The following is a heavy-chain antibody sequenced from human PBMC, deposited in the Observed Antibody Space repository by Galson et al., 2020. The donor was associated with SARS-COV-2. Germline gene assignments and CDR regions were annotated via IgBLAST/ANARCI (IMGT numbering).Heavy chain of an antibody. CDR1: GFKNTSYP. J-gene: IGHJ4*02. Sequence: SGAAAGFKNTSYPMHWVSQAPGKGLEWLSLISYDGTNTHYADSVKGQFTISRDNSKDTLYLQMHSLRTEDTALYYCARGLGGRPGYYFDSWGQGTLVTVS. V-gene: IGHV3-30*04. CDR2: ISYDGTNT. CDR3: ARGLGGRPGYYFDS. D-gene: IGHD2-15*01.